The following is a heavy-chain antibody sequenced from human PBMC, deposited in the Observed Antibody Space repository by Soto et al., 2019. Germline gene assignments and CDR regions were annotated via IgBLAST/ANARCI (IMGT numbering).Heavy chain of an antibody. V-gene: IGHV3-48*03. D-gene: IGHD5-18*01. CDR3: ARKQRYSYGLDI. Sequence: EVQLVESGGGLVQPGGSLRLSCAASGFTFSSYEMNWVRQAPGKGLEWVSYISSSGSTIYYADSVKGRFTISRDNAKNSLYLQMNTLIAEYTAVYYSARKQRYSYGLDIWGQGTMVTVSS. CDR1: GFTFSSYE. CDR2: ISSSGSTI. J-gene: IGHJ3*02.